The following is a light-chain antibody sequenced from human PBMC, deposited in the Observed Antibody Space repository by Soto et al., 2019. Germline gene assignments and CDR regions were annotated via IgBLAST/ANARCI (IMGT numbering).Light chain of an antibody. CDR2: EVR. Sequence: QSALTQPASVSGSAGQSITISCSGTRRDVGAYNLVSWYQQHPGTAPKLIIYEVRNRPSGMSSRFSGSRSGNTASLTISGLQPEDEGDYYCSAYTARRTLVFGGGTKLTVL. J-gene: IGLJ3*02. CDR1: RRDVGAYNL. V-gene: IGLV2-14*01. CDR3: SAYTARRTLV.